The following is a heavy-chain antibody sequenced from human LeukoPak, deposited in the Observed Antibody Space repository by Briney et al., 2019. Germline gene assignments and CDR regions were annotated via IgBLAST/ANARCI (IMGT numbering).Heavy chain of an antibody. D-gene: IGHD3-9*01. CDR1: GGTFSSYA. V-gene: IGHV1-69*13. J-gene: IGHJ4*02. CDR3: ARGSFPSDDILTGPFDN. Sequence: ASVKVSCKASGGTFSSYAISWVRQAPGQGLEWMGGIISILGTTTYVQKFQGRVTITADESTSTAYMELSSLRSEDTAVYYCARGSFPSDDILTGPFDNWGQGTLVTVSS. CDR2: IISILGTT.